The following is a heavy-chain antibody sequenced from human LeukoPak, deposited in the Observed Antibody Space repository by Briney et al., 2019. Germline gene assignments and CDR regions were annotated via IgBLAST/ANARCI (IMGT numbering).Heavy chain of an antibody. CDR2: ISSSSSAK. CDR3: ARGGAARPDY. CDR1: GFTLSNYG. V-gene: IGHV3-48*01. D-gene: IGHD6-6*01. J-gene: IGHJ4*02. Sequence: GGSLRLSCAASGFTLSNYGMNWVRQAPGKGLEWVSYISSSSSAKEYADSVKGRLTISRDNAKKSLYPQLNSLRAEDTAVYYCARGGAARPDYWGQGTLVTVSS.